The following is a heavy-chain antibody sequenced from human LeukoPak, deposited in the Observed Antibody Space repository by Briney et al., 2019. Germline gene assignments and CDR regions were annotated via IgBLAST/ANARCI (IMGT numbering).Heavy chain of an antibody. CDR3: ARVAFWSGYYTHFDY. V-gene: IGHV4-4*07. CDR1: GGSISFYY. CDR2: VYSTGST. Sequence: SETLSLTCTVSGGSISFYYWSWIRQPAGKGLEWIGRVYSTGSTDYNPSLKSRVTMSVDTSKNQFSLKLSSVTAADAAVYYCARVAFWSGYYTHFDYWGQGTLVTVSS. D-gene: IGHD3-3*01. J-gene: IGHJ4*02.